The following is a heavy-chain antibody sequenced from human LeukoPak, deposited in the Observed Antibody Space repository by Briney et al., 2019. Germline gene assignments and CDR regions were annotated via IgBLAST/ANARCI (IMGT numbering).Heavy chain of an antibody. Sequence: ASVKVSCKASAYTFTGYYMHWVRQAPGQGLEWMGWINPNSGGTNYAQKFQGRVTMTRDTSIGTAYMELYSLRSDDTAVYYCARVEGDSGYELIDCWGQGTLVTVSS. CDR3: ARVEGDSGYELIDC. V-gene: IGHV1-2*02. CDR1: AYTFTGYY. J-gene: IGHJ4*02. D-gene: IGHD5-12*01. CDR2: INPNSGGT.